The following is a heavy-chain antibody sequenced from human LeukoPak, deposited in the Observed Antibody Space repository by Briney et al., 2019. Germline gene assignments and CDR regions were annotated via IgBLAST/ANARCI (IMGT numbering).Heavy chain of an antibody. D-gene: IGHD3-22*01. CDR3: ARESYYDSNDAFDI. Sequence: SVKVSCKASGGTFSSYAISWVRQAPGQGLEWMGRIIPIFGTANYAQKFQGRVTITTDESTSTAYMELSSLRSEDTAVHYCARESYYDSNDAFDIWGQGTMVTVSS. CDR2: IIPIFGTA. CDR1: GGTFSSYA. V-gene: IGHV1-69*05. J-gene: IGHJ3*02.